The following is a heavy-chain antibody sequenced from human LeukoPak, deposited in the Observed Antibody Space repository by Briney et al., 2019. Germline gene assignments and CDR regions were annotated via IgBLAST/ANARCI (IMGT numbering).Heavy chain of an antibody. J-gene: IGHJ4*02. D-gene: IGHD1-26*01. V-gene: IGHV4-61*08. Sequence: SETPSPTCTVSGDPIIGYSDYKWTWLRQSPEKGLEWIGYIYYSGSTNYNPSLKSRVTISVDTSKNQFSLKLTSVTAADTAVYYCVREYSGFDYWGQGTLVTVSS. CDR1: GDPIIGYSDY. CDR2: IYYSGST. CDR3: VREYSGFDY.